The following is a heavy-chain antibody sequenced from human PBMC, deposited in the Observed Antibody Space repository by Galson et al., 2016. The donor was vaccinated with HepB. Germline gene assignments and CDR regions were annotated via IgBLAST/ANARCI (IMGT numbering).Heavy chain of an antibody. D-gene: IGHD3-3*01. CDR2: ISSSSSTI. V-gene: IGHV3-48*01. J-gene: IGHJ5*02. Sequence: SLRLSCAASGFTFSSYSMNWVRQAPGKGLEWVSYISSSSSTIYYADSVKGRFTISRDNAKNSLYLQMNSLRAEDTAGYYCAREGAIFGVVTNWFDPWGQGTLVTVSS. CDR3: AREGAIFGVVTNWFDP. CDR1: GFTFSSYS.